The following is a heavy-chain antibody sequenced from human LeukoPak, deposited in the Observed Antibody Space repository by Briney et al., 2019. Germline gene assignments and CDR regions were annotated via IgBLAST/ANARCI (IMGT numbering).Heavy chain of an antibody. Sequence: GGSLRLSCAASGFTFSSYSMNWVRQAPGKGLEWVSVIYSGGSTYYADSVKGRFTISRDNSKNTLYLQMNSLRAEDTAVYYCARAHTLYYYDSSGYYWFDPWGQGTLVTVSS. CDR1: GFTFSSYS. CDR2: IYSGGST. CDR3: ARAHTLYYYDSSGYYWFDP. J-gene: IGHJ5*02. V-gene: IGHV3-66*01. D-gene: IGHD3-22*01.